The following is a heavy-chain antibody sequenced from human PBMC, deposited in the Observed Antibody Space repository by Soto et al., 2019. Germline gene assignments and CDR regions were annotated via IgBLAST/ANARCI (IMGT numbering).Heavy chain of an antibody. CDR2: MNPDSGHA. CDR1: GYTFTNSD. CDR3: ARRPHCSGGICYYGLDN. D-gene: IGHD2-15*01. J-gene: IGHJ4*02. V-gene: IGHV1-8*01. Sequence: ASVKVSYKASGYTFTNSDINWVRQAPGQGLEWMGWMNPDSGHAAYAQKFQGRVTLTTSTSTSTVYMEMRSLGSEDTAVYYCARRPHCSGGICYYGLDNWGQGTLVTVSS.